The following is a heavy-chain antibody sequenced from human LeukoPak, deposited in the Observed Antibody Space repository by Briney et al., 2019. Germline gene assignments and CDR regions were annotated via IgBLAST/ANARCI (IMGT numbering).Heavy chain of an antibody. V-gene: IGHV3-23*01. D-gene: IGHD6-13*01. CDR2: ISGSGGST. CDR3: AKQTSGSSWQDAFDI. Sequence: PGGSLRLSCAASGFTFSSYSMSWVRQAPGKGLEWVSAISGSGGSTYYADSVKGRFTISRDNSKNTLYLQMNSLRAEDTAVYYCAKQTSGSSWQDAFDIWGQGTMVTVSS. J-gene: IGHJ3*02. CDR1: GFTFSSYS.